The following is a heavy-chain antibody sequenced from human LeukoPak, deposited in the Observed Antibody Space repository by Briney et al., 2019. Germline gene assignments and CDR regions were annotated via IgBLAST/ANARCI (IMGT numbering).Heavy chain of an antibody. CDR1: GYTFTSYG. J-gene: IGHJ4*02. CDR3: AGGGKGYSGYDSPFDY. CDR2: ISAYNGNT. Sequence: ASVKVSCKTSGYTFTSYGISWVRQAPGQGLEWMGWISAYNGNTNYAQKLQGRVTMTTDTSTSTAYMELRSLRSDDTAVYYCAGGGKGYSGYDSPFDYWGQGTLVTVSS. V-gene: IGHV1-18*01. D-gene: IGHD5-12*01.